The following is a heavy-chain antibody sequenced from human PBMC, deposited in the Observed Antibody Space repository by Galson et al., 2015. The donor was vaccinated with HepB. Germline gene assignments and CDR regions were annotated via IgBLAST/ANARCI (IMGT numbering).Heavy chain of an antibody. Sequence: CAISGDSVSGNNIAWNWIRQSPSRGLEWLGRTYYKSKWYTDYADSVKSRITINPDTSKNQFSLQLNSLTPEDTAVYFCVGGINSAFDIWGQGTMVTVSS. V-gene: IGHV6-1*01. CDR3: VGGINSAFDI. CDR1: GDSVSGNNIA. CDR2: TYYKSKWYT. J-gene: IGHJ3*02. D-gene: IGHD3-3*02.